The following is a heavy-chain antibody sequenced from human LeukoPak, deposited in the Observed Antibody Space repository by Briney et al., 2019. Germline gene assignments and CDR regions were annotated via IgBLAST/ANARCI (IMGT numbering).Heavy chain of an antibody. CDR2: ISSNGGST. CDR3: ARVRGYSYGYSDY. CDR1: GFTFSSYA. D-gene: IGHD5-18*01. Sequence: PGGSLRLSCAASGFTFSSYAMHWVRQAPGKGLEYVSAISSNGGSTYYANSVKGRFTISRDNSKNTLYLQMGSLRAEDVAVYYCARVRGYSYGYSDYWGQGTLVTVSS. J-gene: IGHJ4*02. V-gene: IGHV3-64*01.